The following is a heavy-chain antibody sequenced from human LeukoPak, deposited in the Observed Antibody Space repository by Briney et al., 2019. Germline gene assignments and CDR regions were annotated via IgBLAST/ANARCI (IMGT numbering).Heavy chain of an antibody. D-gene: IGHD4-17*01. J-gene: IGHJ4*02. V-gene: IGHV3-7*01. Sequence: GGSLRLSCAASGFTFSSHWMTWVRQAPGKGLEWVANVKQGGSDIYYVDSVKGRFTISRDDAKNSLYLQMSSLRAEDTAVYYCARGPNFGDYVDFLDYWGQGALVTVSS. CDR1: GFTFSSHW. CDR3: ARGPNFGDYVDFLDY. CDR2: VKQGGSDI.